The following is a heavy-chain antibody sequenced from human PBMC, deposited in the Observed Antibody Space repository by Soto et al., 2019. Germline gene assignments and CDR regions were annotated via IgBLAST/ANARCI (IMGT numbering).Heavy chain of an antibody. CDR3: TRVHCSGGSCYCDY. D-gene: IGHD2-15*01. CDR1: GFTFGDYA. CDR2: IRSKAYGGTT. Sequence: RLSCTASGFTFGDYAMSWFRQAPGKGLEWVGFIRSKAYGGTTEYAASVKGRFTISRDDSKSIAYLQMNSLKTEDTAVYYCTRVHCSGGSCYCDYWGQGTLVTVSS. V-gene: IGHV3-49*03. J-gene: IGHJ4*02.